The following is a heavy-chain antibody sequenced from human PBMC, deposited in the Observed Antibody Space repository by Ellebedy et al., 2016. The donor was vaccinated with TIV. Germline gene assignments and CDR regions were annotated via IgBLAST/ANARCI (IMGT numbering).Heavy chain of an antibody. CDR3: AREQLTMVRGIIIH. Sequence: AASVKVSCKASGYTFTSYGISWVRQAPGQGLEWMGWISAYNGNTNYAQKLQGRVTMTTDTSTSTAYMELRSLRSDDTAVYYCAREQLTMVRGIIIHWGQGTLVTVSS. D-gene: IGHD3-10*01. V-gene: IGHV1-18*04. CDR2: ISAYNGNT. J-gene: IGHJ4*02. CDR1: GYTFTSYG.